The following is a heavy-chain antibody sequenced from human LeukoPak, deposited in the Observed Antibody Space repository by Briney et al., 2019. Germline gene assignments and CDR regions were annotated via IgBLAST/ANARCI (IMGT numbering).Heavy chain of an antibody. CDR3: ARVVGGCGDCRPGFDY. V-gene: IGHV4-34*01. D-gene: IGHD2-21*02. J-gene: IGHJ4*02. CDR1: GGSFSGHY. Sequence: PSETLSLTCAVYGGSFSGHYWTWIRQSPGKGLEWIGEINHSENTNYNPSLKSRVTLSVDTSKNQFSLKLSSVTAADTAVYYCARVVGGCGDCRPGFDYWGQGTLVTVSS. CDR2: INHSENT.